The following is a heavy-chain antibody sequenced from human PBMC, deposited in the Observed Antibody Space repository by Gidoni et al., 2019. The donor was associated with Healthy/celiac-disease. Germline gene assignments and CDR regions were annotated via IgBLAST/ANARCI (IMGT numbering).Heavy chain of an antibody. CDR1: GFNFSSYA. CDR3: AKHTASAVVVIIREGFYFDY. Sequence: EVQLLESGGGLVQPGGSLRLSCAASGFNFSSYAMRWVRQAPGKVLEWVAPISGSGGSTYYADSVKGRFTISRDNSKNTLYLQMNSLRAEDTAVYYCAKHTASAVVVIIREGFYFDYWGQGTLVTVSS. V-gene: IGHV3-23*01. J-gene: IGHJ4*02. D-gene: IGHD3-22*01. CDR2: ISGSGGST.